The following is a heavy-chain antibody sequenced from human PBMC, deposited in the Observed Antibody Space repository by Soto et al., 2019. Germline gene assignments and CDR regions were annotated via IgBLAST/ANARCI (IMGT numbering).Heavy chain of an antibody. CDR1: GFTFSSYW. V-gene: IGHV3-74*01. Sequence: GGSLRLSCAASGFTFSSYWMHWVRQAPGKGLVWVSRINSDGSSTSYADSVKGRFTISRDNAKNTLYLQMNSLRAEDTAVYYCARENLWSGPQPYYYMDVWGKGTTVTVSS. CDR2: INSDGSST. CDR3: ARENLWSGPQPYYYMDV. J-gene: IGHJ6*03. D-gene: IGHD3-3*01.